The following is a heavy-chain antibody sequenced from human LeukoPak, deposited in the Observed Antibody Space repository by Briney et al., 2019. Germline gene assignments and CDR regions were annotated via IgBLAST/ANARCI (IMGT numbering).Heavy chain of an antibody. Sequence: PGGSLRLSCAASGFSFSSYGMHWVRQAPGKGLEWVAVIWYDGSKKFYADSVKGRFTISRDNSKNTLYLQMNILRAEDTAVYFCARIAVADEYYYYTMDVWGQGTPVTVS. CDR1: GFSFSSYG. V-gene: IGHV3-33*01. CDR2: IWYDGSKK. J-gene: IGHJ6*02. D-gene: IGHD6-19*01. CDR3: ARIAVADEYYYYTMDV.